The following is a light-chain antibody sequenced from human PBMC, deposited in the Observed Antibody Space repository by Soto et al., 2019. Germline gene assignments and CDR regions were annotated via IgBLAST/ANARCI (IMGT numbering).Light chain of an antibody. V-gene: IGKV1-5*03. CDR1: QSISSW. CDR2: KAS. Sequence: DIPMTQSPSTLSASVGDRVTITCRASQSISSWLAWYQQKPGKAPKFLMSKASSLESGVPSRFSGSGSGTEFTLTISSLQPDDFATYYCQQYNSFPVTFGGGTKVEIK. J-gene: IGKJ4*01. CDR3: QQYNSFPVT.